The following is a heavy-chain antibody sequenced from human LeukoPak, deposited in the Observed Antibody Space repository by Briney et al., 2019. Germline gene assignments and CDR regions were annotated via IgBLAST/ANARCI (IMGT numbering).Heavy chain of an antibody. V-gene: IGHV3-23*01. CDR3: AKDSFGGNQRPFDY. Sequence: GGSLRLSCAASGFTFGSYAMTWVRQAPGKGLEWVSTVSGSGGKTYYADSVKGRFTISRDNSKNTLYLQMNSLRAEDTAVYYCAKDSFGGNQRPFDYWGQGTLVTVSS. CDR2: VSGSGGKT. CDR1: GFTFGSYA. J-gene: IGHJ4*02. D-gene: IGHD2-15*01.